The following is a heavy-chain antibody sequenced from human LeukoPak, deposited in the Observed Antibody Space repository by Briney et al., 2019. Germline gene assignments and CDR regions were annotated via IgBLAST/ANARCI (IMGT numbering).Heavy chain of an antibody. D-gene: IGHD2-8*01. CDR2: INPSGGST. J-gene: IGHJ4*02. Sequence: ASVKVSCKAFGYTFTNYYMHWVRQAPGQGLEWMGIINPSGGSTGYAQKFQGRVSMTRDTSTSTVYMELSSLRSDDTAVYYCARRRDGPDYWGQGTLVTVSS. V-gene: IGHV1-46*01. CDR1: GYTFTNYY. CDR3: ARRRDGPDY.